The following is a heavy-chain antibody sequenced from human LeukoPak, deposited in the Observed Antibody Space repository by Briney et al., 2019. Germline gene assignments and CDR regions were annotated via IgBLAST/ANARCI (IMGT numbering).Heavy chain of an antibody. CDR2: IYTSGST. CDR1: GVTISSFY. J-gene: IGHJ3*02. Sequence: GTLSLSCAVSGVTISSFYLTWIRQPAGKGLEWIWRIYTSGSTSSNPSPVNRGTVSVATSNNLFYLRLSAVTAAETAVYYCAGEVGGSDAFDIWGQGTMVTVSS. V-gene: IGHV4-59*10. D-gene: IGHD1-26*01. CDR3: AGEVGGSDAFDI.